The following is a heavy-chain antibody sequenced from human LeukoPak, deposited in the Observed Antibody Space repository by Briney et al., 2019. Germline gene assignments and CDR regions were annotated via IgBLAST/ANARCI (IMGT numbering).Heavy chain of an antibody. D-gene: IGHD3-10*01. CDR2: ISAYNGNT. CDR3: ARAGFGELLSPHFDY. J-gene: IGHJ4*02. CDR1: GYTFTSYG. V-gene: IGHV1-18*01. Sequence: ASVKVSCKASGYTFTSYGISWVRQAPGQGLEWMGWISAYNGNTNYAQKLQSRVTMTTDTSTSTGYMELRSLRSDDTAVYYCARAGFGELLSPHFDYWGQGTLVTVSS.